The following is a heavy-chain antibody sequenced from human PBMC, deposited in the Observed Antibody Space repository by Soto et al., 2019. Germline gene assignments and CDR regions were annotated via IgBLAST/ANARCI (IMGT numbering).Heavy chain of an antibody. D-gene: IGHD3-10*01. J-gene: IGHJ4*02. CDR2: ISYDGSNK. CDR1: VFTFSSYG. CDR3: SKDRMGAGVRGYFDY. V-gene: IGHV3-30*18. Sequence: QVQLVESGGGVVQPGKSLRLSWAGSVFTFSSYGMDWVRQAPGKGLEWVAVISYDGSNKYYADSVKGRFTISRDNSKNTLYLQMSSMRADDTAVYYCSKDRMGAGVRGYFDYWGQGTLVTVSS.